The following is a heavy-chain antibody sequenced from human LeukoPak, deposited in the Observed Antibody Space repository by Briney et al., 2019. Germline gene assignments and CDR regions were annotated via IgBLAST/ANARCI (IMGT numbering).Heavy chain of an antibody. V-gene: IGHV3-53*01. Sequence: PGGSLRLSCAVSGFTVSSNYMSWVRQAPGKGLEWVSVIYSGGSTYYADSVKGRFTISRDNSKSTLYLQMNSLRAEDTAVYYCARDRGYDSSGYPLYAFDIWGQGTMVTVSS. CDR3: ARDRGYDSSGYPLYAFDI. CDR2: IYSGGST. D-gene: IGHD3-22*01. J-gene: IGHJ3*02. CDR1: GFTVSSNY.